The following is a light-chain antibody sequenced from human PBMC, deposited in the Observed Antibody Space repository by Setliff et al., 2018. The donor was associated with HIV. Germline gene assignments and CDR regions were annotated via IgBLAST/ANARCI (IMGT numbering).Light chain of an antibody. Sequence: QPVLTQPRSVSGSPGQSVTISCTGTSSDFGGSNYVSWYQQHPGKAPKLIIYYVNQRPSGVPDRFSGSKSGNTASLTIAGLQADDEADYYCWAYAGTYTYVFGTGTKVTV. CDR1: SSDFGGSNY. V-gene: IGLV2-11*01. CDR3: WAYAGTYTYV. J-gene: IGLJ1*01. CDR2: YVN.